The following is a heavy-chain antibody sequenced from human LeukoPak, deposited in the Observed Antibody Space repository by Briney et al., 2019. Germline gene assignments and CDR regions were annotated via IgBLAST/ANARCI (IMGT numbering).Heavy chain of an antibody. CDR1: GFTFSSYG. Sequence: PGGSLRLSCAASGFTFSSYGMHWVRQALGKGLEWVAVIWYDESNKYYADSVKGRFTISRDNSKNTLYLQMNSLRAEDTAVYYCARDTRVYGGNFGFDYWGQGTLVTVSS. J-gene: IGHJ4*02. V-gene: IGHV3-33*01. D-gene: IGHD4-23*01. CDR2: IWYDESNK. CDR3: ARDTRVYGGNFGFDY.